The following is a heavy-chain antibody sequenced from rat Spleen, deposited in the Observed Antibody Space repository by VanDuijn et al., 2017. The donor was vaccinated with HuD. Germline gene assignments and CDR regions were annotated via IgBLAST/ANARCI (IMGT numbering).Heavy chain of an antibody. CDR2: ITNTGGST. V-gene: IGHV5-31*01. Sequence: EVQLVESGGGLVQPGSPLKLSCAASGFTFSSNWLNWIRQAPGKGLEWVASITNTGGSTYYPDSVKGRFTISRDNAKSTLYLQMNSLRSEDTATYYCTRANWDYWYFDFWGPGTMVTVSS. J-gene: IGHJ1*01. CDR1: GFTFSSNW. CDR3: TRANWDYWYFDF. D-gene: IGHD5-1*01.